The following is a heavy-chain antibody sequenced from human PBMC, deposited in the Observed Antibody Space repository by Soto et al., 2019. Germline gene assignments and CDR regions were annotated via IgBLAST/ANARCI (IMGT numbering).Heavy chain of an antibody. J-gene: IGHJ3*02. D-gene: IGHD1-7*01. Sequence: PSETLPLTCTVSGGSMRSYYWTWIRQPPGKGLEWIGYVHYQGGTNYNPSLKTRVTISVDTSKNQLSLTLSSVTAADTAVYYCARPARVELGNDAFDIWGQGTMVTVSS. CDR2: VHYQGGT. CDR1: GGSMRSYY. CDR3: ARPARVELGNDAFDI. V-gene: IGHV4-59*01.